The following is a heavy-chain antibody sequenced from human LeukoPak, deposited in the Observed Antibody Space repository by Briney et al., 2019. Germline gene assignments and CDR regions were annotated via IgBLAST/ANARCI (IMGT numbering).Heavy chain of an antibody. Sequence: SQTLSLTCTVSGGSISSGSYYWSWIRQPAGKGLEWIGRIYTSGSTNYNPSLKSRVTISVDTSKNQFSLKLSSVTAADTAVYYCARTGGGYYDSSGYWNWFDPWGQGTLVTVSS. CDR1: GGSISSGSYY. CDR2: IYTSGST. J-gene: IGHJ5*02. CDR3: ARTGGGYYDSSGYWNWFDP. V-gene: IGHV4-61*02. D-gene: IGHD3-22*01.